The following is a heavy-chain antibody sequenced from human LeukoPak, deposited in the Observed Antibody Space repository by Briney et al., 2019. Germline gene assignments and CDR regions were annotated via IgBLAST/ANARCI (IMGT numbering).Heavy chain of an antibody. V-gene: IGHV3-23*01. CDR2: ISGSGGST. Sequence: GGSLRLSCAASGFTFSSYAMSWVRQAPGKGLEWVSVISGSGGSTYYAVSVKGRFTISRDNSKNTLYLQMNSLRADDTAVYYCAKALYSSSWYSFDYWGQGTLVTVSS. CDR3: AKALYSSSWYSFDY. CDR1: GFTFSSYA. J-gene: IGHJ4*02. D-gene: IGHD6-13*01.